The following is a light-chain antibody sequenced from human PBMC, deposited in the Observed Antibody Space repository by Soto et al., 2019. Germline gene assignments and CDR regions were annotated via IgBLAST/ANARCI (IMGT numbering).Light chain of an antibody. J-gene: IGKJ1*01. CDR1: QSISSW. Sequence: DIQMTQSPSTLSASVGDRVSITCRASQSISSWLAWYQQKSGRAPKLLLYKASTLQSGVPSRFSGSGSGTEFTLTISSLQPDDFATYYCQQYRSYWTFGQGTKVEIK. CDR2: KAS. V-gene: IGKV1-5*03. CDR3: QQYRSYWT.